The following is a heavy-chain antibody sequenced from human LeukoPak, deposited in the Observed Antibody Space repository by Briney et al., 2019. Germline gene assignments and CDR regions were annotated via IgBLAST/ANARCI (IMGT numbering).Heavy chain of an antibody. Sequence: SETLSLTCTVSGGSISSSSYYWGWIRQPPGKGLEWIGRIYYSGSTYYNPSLKSRVTISVDTSKNQFSLKLSSVTAADTAVYYCARHVHSVVEWLFSPYYYYYGMDVWGQGTTVTVSS. D-gene: IGHD3-3*01. CDR2: IYYSGST. CDR3: ARHVHSVVEWLFSPYYYYYGMDV. CDR1: GGSISSSSYY. J-gene: IGHJ6*02. V-gene: IGHV4-39*01.